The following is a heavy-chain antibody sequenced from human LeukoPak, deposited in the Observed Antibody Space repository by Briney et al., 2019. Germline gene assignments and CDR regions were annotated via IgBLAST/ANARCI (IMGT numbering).Heavy chain of an antibody. CDR1: GFTFSSYW. D-gene: IGHD6-6*01. Sequence: GGSLRLSCGASGFTFSSYWMHWVRQAPGKGLVWVSRISTDGSSTNSADSVKGRLTISRDNAKNTLYLQMNSLRAEDTAVYYCVREYSSSSGLAFDIWGQGTMVTVS. V-gene: IGHV3-74*01. J-gene: IGHJ3*02. CDR2: ISTDGSST. CDR3: VREYSSSSGLAFDI.